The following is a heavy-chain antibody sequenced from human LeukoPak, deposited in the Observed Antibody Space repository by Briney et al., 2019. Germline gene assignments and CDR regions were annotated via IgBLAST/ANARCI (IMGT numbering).Heavy chain of an antibody. Sequence: ASVKVSCKASGYTFTSYDINWVRQATGQGLEWMGWMNPNSGNTGYAQKFQGRVTITRNTSISTAYMELSSLRSEDTAVYYCARVGPTPLYRITMVRGGYYYYYMDVWGKGTTVTVSS. D-gene: IGHD3-10*01. J-gene: IGHJ6*03. CDR2: MNPNSGNT. CDR3: ARVGPTPLYRITMVRGGYYYYYMDV. V-gene: IGHV1-8*03. CDR1: GYTFTSYD.